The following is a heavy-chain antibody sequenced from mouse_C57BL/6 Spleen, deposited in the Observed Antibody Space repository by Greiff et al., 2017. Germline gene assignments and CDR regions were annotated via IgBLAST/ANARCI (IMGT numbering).Heavy chain of an antibody. Sequence: VESGGGLVKPGGSLKLSCAASGFTFSSYAMSWVRQTPEKRLEWVATISDGGSYTYYPDNVKGRFTISRDNAKNNLYLQMSHLKSEDTAMYYCARDPSSWRFDYWGQGTTLTVSS. CDR2: ISDGGSYT. CDR3: ARDPSSWRFDY. CDR1: GFTFSSYA. J-gene: IGHJ2*01. V-gene: IGHV5-4*01.